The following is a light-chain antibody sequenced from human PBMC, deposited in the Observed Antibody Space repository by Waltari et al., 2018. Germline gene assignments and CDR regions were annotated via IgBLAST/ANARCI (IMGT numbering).Light chain of an antibody. V-gene: IGLV2-11*01. CDR1: SSDVGVYNY. CDR2: DVP. Sequence: QSALTQPRSVSGSPGQSVAISCTGTSSDVGVYNYVSWYQQHPAKAPKLMIYDVPKRPSGVPDRFSGSKSGNTASLTISGLQADDEADYCCCSYAGPFGGGTKLTVL. CDR3: CSYAGP. J-gene: IGLJ2*01.